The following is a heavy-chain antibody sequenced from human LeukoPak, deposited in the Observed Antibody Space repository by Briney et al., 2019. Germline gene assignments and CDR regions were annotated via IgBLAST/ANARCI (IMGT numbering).Heavy chain of an antibody. Sequence: SSETLSLTCTVSGGSISSSSYYWGWIRQPPGKGLAWIGSIYYSGSTYYNPSLKSRVTISVDTSKNQFSLKLSSVTAADTAIYYCARLLSIADAFDIWGQGTMVTVSS. V-gene: IGHV4-39*01. D-gene: IGHD2/OR15-2a*01. CDR3: ARLLSIADAFDI. J-gene: IGHJ3*02. CDR1: GGSISSSSYY. CDR2: IYYSGST.